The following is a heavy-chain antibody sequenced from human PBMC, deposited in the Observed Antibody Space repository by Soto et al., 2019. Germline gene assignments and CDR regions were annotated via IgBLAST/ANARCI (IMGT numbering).Heavy chain of an antibody. Sequence: ASVKVSCKASGYTFTSYAMHWVRQAPGQRLGWMGWINAGNGNTKYSQKFQGRVTITRDTSASTAYMELSSLRSEDTAVYYCARYCSSTSCSRSSYYYYYGMDVWGQGTTVTVSS. CDR1: GYTFTSYA. V-gene: IGHV1-3*01. D-gene: IGHD2-2*01. CDR3: ARYCSSTSCSRSSYYYYYGMDV. J-gene: IGHJ6*02. CDR2: INAGNGNT.